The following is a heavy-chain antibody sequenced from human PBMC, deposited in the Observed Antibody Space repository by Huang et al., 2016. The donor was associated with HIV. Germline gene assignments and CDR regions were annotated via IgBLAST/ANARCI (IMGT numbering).Heavy chain of an antibody. V-gene: IGHV4-30-4*08. J-gene: IGHJ4*02. CDR1: GGSINSGGYY. D-gene: IGHD4-4*01. CDR3: ARVGLQYNQDLYYFDY. CDR2: IYFSGST. Sequence: QVQLQESGPGLVKPSQTLSLTCTVSGGSINSGGYYWNWIRQPPGKGLEWIGYIYFSGSTYYNPSLKSRVTISVDTSKNQFSLKLSSVTAADTAVYYCARVGLQYNQDLYYFDYWGQGSLVTVSS.